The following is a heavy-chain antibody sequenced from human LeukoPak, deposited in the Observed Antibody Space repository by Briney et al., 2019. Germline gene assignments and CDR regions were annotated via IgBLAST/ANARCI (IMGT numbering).Heavy chain of an antibody. CDR3: ARAGYSSSWYGNRLDY. CDR1: GYTFTSYY. Sequence: ASVKVSCKASGYTFTSYYMHWVRQAPGQGLEWMGIINPSGGSTSYAQKFQGRVTMTRDTSTSTVYMELSSLRSEDTAVYYCARAGYSSSWYGNRLDYWGQGTLVTVSS. CDR2: INPSGGST. D-gene: IGHD6-13*01. V-gene: IGHV1-46*01. J-gene: IGHJ4*02.